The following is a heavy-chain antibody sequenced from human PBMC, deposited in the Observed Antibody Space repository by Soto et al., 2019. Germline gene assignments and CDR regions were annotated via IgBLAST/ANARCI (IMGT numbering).Heavy chain of an antibody. CDR3: ARQKTGPNGFDY. V-gene: IGHV4-4*03. CDR1: GGSISSSNW. D-gene: IGHD1-7*01. J-gene: IGHJ4*02. Sequence: PETLSLTCAVSGGSISSSNWWTWVRQPPGKGLEWIGEIYHSGSTNYNPSLKSRVTMSIDKSKNQFSLKVSSVTAADTAIYYCARQKTGPNGFDYWGQGTLVTVSS. CDR2: IYHSGST.